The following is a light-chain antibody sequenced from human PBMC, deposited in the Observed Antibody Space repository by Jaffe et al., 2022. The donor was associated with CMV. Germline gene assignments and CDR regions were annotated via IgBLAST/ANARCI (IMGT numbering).Light chain of an antibody. J-gene: IGLJ3*02. Sequence: QSVLTQPPSVSAAPGQKVTISCSGSSSDIGNNYVSWYQHLPGTAPKLLIYENNKRPSGIPDRFSGSKSGASATLGITGLQTGDEADYYCETWDGSLSAAVFGGGTKLTVL. CDR3: ETWDGSLSAAV. CDR1: SSDIGNNY. CDR2: ENN. V-gene: IGLV1-51*02.